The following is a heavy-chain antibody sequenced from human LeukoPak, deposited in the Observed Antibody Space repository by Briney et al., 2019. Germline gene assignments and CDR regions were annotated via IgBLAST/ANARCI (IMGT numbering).Heavy chain of an antibody. CDR2: INPSGGST. CDR1: GYTFTSYY. V-gene: IGHV1-46*01. Sequence: GASVKVSCKASGYTFTSYYMHWVRQAPGQGLEWMGIINPSGGSTSYAQKFQGRVTMTRDTSTSTVYMELSSLRSEDTAVYYCARGYYYDFWSGAPTPLRFDYWGQGTLVTVSS. J-gene: IGHJ4*02. D-gene: IGHD3-3*01. CDR3: ARGYYYDFWSGAPTPLRFDY.